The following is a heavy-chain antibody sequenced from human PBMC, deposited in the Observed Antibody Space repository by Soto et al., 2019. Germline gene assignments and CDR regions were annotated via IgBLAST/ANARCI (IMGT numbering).Heavy chain of an antibody. Sequence: QLQLQESGSGLVKPSETLSLTCDVSGGSISSGGYSWNWIRQTPGKGLEWIGYIYHAGNTYYNPSLKSRATFSVDNSKNHFSLKLTSVTAADTAVYYCARDGGLGSGFDFWGQGTMVTVSS. V-gene: IGHV4-30-2*01. CDR3: ARDGGLGSGFDF. D-gene: IGHD3-16*01. J-gene: IGHJ3*01. CDR1: GGSISSGGYS. CDR2: IYHAGNT.